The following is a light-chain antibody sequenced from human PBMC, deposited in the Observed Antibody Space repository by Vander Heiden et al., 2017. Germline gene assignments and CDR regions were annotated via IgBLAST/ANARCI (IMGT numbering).Light chain of an antibody. J-gene: IGKJ5*01. V-gene: IGKV3-11*01. Sequence: EIVLTQSPATLSLSPGERATLSCRASQSVSSYLAWYQQKPGQAPRLLIYDASNRATGIKARFSGSGDGTDFTLTIISRETEDFVVYYCQQRNNGHLPSTFGQGTQVEIK. CDR2: DAS. CDR3: QQRNNGHLPST. CDR1: QSVSSY.